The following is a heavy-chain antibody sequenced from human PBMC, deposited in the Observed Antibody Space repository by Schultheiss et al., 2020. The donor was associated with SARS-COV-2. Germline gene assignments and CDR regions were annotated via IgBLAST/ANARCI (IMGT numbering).Heavy chain of an antibody. CDR2: ISSNGGST. Sequence: GGSLRLSCAASGFTFSSYAMSWVRQAPGKGLEWVSAISSNGGSTYYADSVKGRFTISRDNSKNTLYLQMNSLRPEDTAIYYCARDLPPHDYWGQGTLVTVSS. CDR1: GFTFSSYA. V-gene: IGHV3-23*01. CDR3: ARDLPPHDY. J-gene: IGHJ4*02.